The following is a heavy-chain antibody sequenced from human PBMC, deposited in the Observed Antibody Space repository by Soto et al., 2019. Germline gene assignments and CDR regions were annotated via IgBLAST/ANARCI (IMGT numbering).Heavy chain of an antibody. CDR3: ALVAPYDFWSGYFSQ. Sequence: ASVKVSCKASGYTFTSYYMHWVRQAPGQGLEWMGIINPSGGSTSYAQKFQGRVTMTRDTSTSTVYMELSSLRSEDTAVYYCALVAPYDFWSGYFSQWGQGTLVTVSS. CDR2: INPSGGST. V-gene: IGHV1-46*01. CDR1: GYTFTSYY. D-gene: IGHD3-3*01. J-gene: IGHJ4*02.